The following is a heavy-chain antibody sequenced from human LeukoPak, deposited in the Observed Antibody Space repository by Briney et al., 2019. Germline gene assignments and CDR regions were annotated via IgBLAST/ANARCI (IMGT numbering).Heavy chain of an antibody. D-gene: IGHD7-27*01. Sequence: PSETLSLTCTVSGGSISSSSYYWGWIRQPPGKGLEWIGSIYYSGSTCYNPSLKSRVTISVDTSKNQFSLKLSPVTAADTAVYYCARQELGYYYMDVWGKGTTVTVSS. CDR1: GGSISSSSYY. V-gene: IGHV4-39*01. CDR3: ARQELGYYYMDV. CDR2: IYYSGST. J-gene: IGHJ6*03.